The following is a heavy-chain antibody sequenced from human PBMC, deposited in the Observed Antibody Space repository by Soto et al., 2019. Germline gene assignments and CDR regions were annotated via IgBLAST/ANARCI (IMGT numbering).Heavy chain of an antibody. V-gene: IGHV3-48*02. CDR3: ARERRGYCISTSCSHYGMDV. Sequence: GGSLRLSCAASGFTFSSYSMNWVRQAPGKGLEWVSYISSSSSTIYYADSVKGRFTISRDNAKNSLYLQMSSLRDEDTAVYYCARERRGYCISTSCSHYGMDVWGQGTTVTVSS. CDR2: ISSSSSTI. CDR1: GFTFSSYS. J-gene: IGHJ6*02. D-gene: IGHD2-2*01.